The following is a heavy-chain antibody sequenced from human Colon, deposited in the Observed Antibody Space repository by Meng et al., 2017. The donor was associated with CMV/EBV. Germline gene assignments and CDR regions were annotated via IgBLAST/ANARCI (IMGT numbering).Heavy chain of an antibody. Sequence: ASGFTFSSSWMHWVRQDTVKGLVWVSRISGDGSSTSYADSVKGRFTISRDNAKNTLYLQMNSLRGEDTAVYYCARGSGYGANWFDPWGQGTLVTVSS. D-gene: IGHD3-22*01. CDR1: GFTFSSSW. J-gene: IGHJ5*01. CDR2: ISGDGSST. V-gene: IGHV3-74*01. CDR3: ARGSGYGANWFDP.